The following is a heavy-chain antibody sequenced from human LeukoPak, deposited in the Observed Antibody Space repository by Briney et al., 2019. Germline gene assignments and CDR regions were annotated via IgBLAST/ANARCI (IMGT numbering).Heavy chain of an antibody. CDR1: GFTFSNYA. CDR2: INHSGST. D-gene: IGHD2-8*01. CDR3: ARHVRILYSRAARVWFDY. J-gene: IGHJ4*02. V-gene: IGHV4-34*01. Sequence: GSLRLSCAASGFTFSNYAMSWIRQPPGKGLEWIGEINHSGSTNYNPSLKSRATISVDTSKNQFSLKLSSVTAADTAVYYCARHVRILYSRAARVWFDYWGQGTLVTVSS.